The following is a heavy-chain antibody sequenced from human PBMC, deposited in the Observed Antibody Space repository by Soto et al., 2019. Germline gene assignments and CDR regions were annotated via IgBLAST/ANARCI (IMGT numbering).Heavy chain of an antibody. CDR3: AREYRQLGPTSYYYYGMDV. V-gene: IGHV1-18*01. J-gene: IGHJ6*02. CDR1: GYTFTNYG. D-gene: IGHD1-26*01. CDR2: ISAYNGNT. Sequence: QVHLVQSGAEVKKPGASVKVSCKASGYTFTNYGISWVRQAPGQGLEWMGWISAYNGNTNYAQKVQGRVTMTTDTSTSTAYMELRSLRSDDTTVYYCAREYRQLGPTSYYYYGMDVWGQGTTVTVS.